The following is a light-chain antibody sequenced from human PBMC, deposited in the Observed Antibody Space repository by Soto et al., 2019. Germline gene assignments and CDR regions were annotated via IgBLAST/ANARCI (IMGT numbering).Light chain of an antibody. V-gene: IGKV3-20*01. CDR1: QSVGNNY. CDR3: QQYASPPIT. J-gene: IGKJ5*01. Sequence: EIVLTQSPGTLSLSPGERASLSCRASQSVGNNYLAWYQQKPGQAPRLLIHGASIRATGIPDRFSGSGSGTDFTLTISRPEPEDFAEFYCQQYASPPITFGQGTRLEIK. CDR2: GAS.